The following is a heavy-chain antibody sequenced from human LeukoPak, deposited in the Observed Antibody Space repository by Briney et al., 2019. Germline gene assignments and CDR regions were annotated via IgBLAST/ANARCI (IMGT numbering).Heavy chain of an antibody. D-gene: IGHD6-6*01. V-gene: IGHV3-23*01. CDR2: ISGSGATT. CDR1: AFTFSSYA. Sequence: LTGGSLRLSCAASAFTFSSYAMSWVRQAPGKGLEWVSDISGSGATTHYADSVKGRFTISRDNSKNTLYLQMNSLRAEDTAVYYCTRLYSTSDVWGTGTTVTVSS. J-gene: IGHJ6*04. CDR3: TRLYSTSDV.